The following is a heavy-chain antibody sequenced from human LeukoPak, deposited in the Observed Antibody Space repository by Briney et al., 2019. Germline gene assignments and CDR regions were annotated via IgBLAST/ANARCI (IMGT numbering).Heavy chain of an antibody. Sequence: GGSLRLSCAASGFTFSHYAMHWVRQAPGKGLEGVAVIFYDGSISYYADSVKGRFTISRDNSKDTLYLQMNSLRAEDTAVYYCAKDLRSSGWQIGARPGGRVYYFDYWGQGTLVTVSS. CDR3: AKDLRSSGWQIGARPGGRVYYFDY. J-gene: IGHJ4*02. CDR2: IFYDGSIS. CDR1: GFTFSHYA. D-gene: IGHD6-19*01. V-gene: IGHV3-30*04.